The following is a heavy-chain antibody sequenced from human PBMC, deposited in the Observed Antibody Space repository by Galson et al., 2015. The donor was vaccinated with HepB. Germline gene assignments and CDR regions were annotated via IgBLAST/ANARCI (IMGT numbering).Heavy chain of an antibody. CDR3: ASDCDGSGSFYNMLGY. V-gene: IGHV3-30*07. CDR2: ISSDYTSK. D-gene: IGHD3-10*01. Sequence: SLRLSCAVSGFTFSRHAFHWVRQAPGRGLEWVALISSDYTSKFYADSVKGRLSISRDNSKDTVHLQMNSLRDEDTAVYYCASDCDGSGSFYNMLGYWGQGTMVTVSS. CDR1: GFTFSRHA. J-gene: IGHJ4*02.